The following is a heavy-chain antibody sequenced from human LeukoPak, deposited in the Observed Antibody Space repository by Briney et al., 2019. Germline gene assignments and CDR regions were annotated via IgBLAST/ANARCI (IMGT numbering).Heavy chain of an antibody. J-gene: IGHJ4*02. D-gene: IGHD2-2*01. CDR3: ATGCVGSPNCQTTGYDH. CDR1: GFTFSSYG. Sequence: PGRSLRLSCAASGFTFSSYGMHWVRQAPGKGLEWVSGISDSGRNTYYSDSVKGRFTISRDNSESTVYLQMNSLTAEDTAQYYCATGCVGSPNCQTTGYDHWGQGTLVTVSS. CDR2: ISDSGRNT. V-gene: IGHV3-23*01.